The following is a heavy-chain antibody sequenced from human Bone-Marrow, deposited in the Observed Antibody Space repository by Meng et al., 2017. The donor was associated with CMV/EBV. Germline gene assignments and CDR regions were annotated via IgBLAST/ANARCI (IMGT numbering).Heavy chain of an antibody. D-gene: IGHD3-3*01. J-gene: IGHJ6*02. V-gene: IGHV3-21*01. CDR3: ARDPPRPHFGVVIARYYYGMDV. CDR1: GFTFSSYS. Sequence: GESLKISCAASGFTFSSYSMNWVRQAPGKGLEWVSSTSSRSSYINYADSVKGRFTISRDNAKNTLYLQMNSLRAEDTAVYYCARDPPRPHFGVVIARYYYGMDVWGQGTTVTVSS. CDR2: TSSRSSYI.